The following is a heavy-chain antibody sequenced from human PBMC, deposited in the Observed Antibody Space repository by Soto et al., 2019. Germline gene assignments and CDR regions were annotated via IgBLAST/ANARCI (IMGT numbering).Heavy chain of an antibody. CDR1: GYTFTSYG. J-gene: IGHJ6*02. CDR3: ARGRREDYDFWSGYNYYGMDV. D-gene: IGHD3-3*01. CDR2: ISAYNGNT. Sequence: WASVKVSCKASGYTFTSYGISWVRQAPGQGLEWMGWISAYNGNTNYAQKLQGRVTMTTDTSTSTAYMELRSLRSDDTAVYYCARGRREDYDFWSGYNYYGMDVWGQGTTVTAP. V-gene: IGHV1-18*04.